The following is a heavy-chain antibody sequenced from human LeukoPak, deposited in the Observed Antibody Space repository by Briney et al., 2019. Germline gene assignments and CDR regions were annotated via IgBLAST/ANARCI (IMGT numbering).Heavy chain of an antibody. J-gene: IGHJ4*02. V-gene: IGHV4-34*01. CDR2: INHSGST. CDR1: GGSFSGYY. D-gene: IGHD5-24*01. Sequence: PSETLSLTCAVYGGSFSGYYWSWIRQPPGKGLEWIGEINHSGSTNYNPSLKSRVTISVDTSKNQFSLKLSSVTAADTAVYYCARGGGYKSPFGYWGQGTQVTVSS. CDR3: ARGGGYKSPFGY.